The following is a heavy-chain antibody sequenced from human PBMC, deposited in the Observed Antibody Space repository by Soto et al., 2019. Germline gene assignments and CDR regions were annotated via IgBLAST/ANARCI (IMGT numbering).Heavy chain of an antibody. CDR2: ISFDGSNK. V-gene: IGHV3-30*18. J-gene: IGHJ6*02. Sequence: GGSLRLSCAASGFTFSRFGMHWVRQAPGKGLEWVAVISFDGSNKYYADSVTGRFTISRDISKNTLDLQMNSLRAEDTAVYHCAKDRATVTRNYYYGMDVWGQGTTVTVSS. CDR3: AKDRATVTRNYYYGMDV. D-gene: IGHD4-17*01. CDR1: GFTFSRFG.